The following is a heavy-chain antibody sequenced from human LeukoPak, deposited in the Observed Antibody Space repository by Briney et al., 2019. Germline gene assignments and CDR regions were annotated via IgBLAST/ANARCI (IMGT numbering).Heavy chain of an antibody. CDR2: ISWNSVTI. CDR3: AKSGPDTTMLHGFDK. D-gene: IGHD5-18*01. Sequence: GGSLRLSCVGSGFRFDDYGMHWVRQAPGKGLKWVAGISWNSVTIEYGDSVKGRFTISRENARNSLFLQMNSLTVEDTALYYCAKSGPDTTMLHGFDKWGQGTLVAVSS. J-gene: IGHJ4*02. V-gene: IGHV3-9*01. CDR1: GFRFDDYG.